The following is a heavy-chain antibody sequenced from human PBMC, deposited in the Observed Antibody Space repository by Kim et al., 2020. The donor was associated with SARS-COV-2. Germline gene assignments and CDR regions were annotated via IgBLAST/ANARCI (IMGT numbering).Heavy chain of an antibody. Sequence: GGSLRLSCTASGFTFSSYGMNWVRQAPGKGPEWVSGIISSRGGDIYYADSVKGRFTISRDNAKNSVYLQMNSLKVDDTAVYYCARELGRGSRDFYYMVV. CDR1: GFTFSSYG. CDR3: ARELGRGSRDFYYMVV. J-gene: IGHJ6*03. V-gene: IGHV3-21*01. D-gene: IGHD5-12*01. CDR2: IISSRGGDI.